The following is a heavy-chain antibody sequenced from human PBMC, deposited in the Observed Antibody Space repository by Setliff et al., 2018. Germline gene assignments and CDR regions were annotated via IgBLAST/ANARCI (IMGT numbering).Heavy chain of an antibody. CDR1: GGTFSSYA. CDR2: IIPIFGTA. Sequence: ASVKVSCKASGGTFSSYAISWVRQAPGQGLEWMGGIIPIFGTANYAQKFQGRVTITADESTNTAYMELSSLRSEDTAVYYCARWEYGSGSSNFDYWGQGTLVTVSS. D-gene: IGHD3-10*01. V-gene: IGHV1-69*13. J-gene: IGHJ4*02. CDR3: ARWEYGSGSSNFDY.